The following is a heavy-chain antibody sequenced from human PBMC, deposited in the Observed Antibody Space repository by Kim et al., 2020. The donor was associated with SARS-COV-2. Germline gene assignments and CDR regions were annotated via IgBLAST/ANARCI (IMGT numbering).Heavy chain of an antibody. D-gene: IGHD3-10*01. CDR2: IIPIYNTT. CDR3: ARIYSVRGVYYYYGMDV. J-gene: IGHJ6*02. V-gene: IGHV1-69*13. Sequence: SVKVSCKTSGGAFNSCAISWVRQAPGQGLEWLGGIIPIYNTTKYAQKFQGRVSIIADDSTSTAYLELSSLISGDTAVYYCARIYSVRGVYYYYGMDVWGQGTTVTVSS. CDR1: GGAFNSCA.